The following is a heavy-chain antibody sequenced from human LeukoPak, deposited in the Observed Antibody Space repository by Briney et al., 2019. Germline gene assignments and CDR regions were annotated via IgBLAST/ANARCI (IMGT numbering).Heavy chain of an antibody. Sequence: PSETLSLTCTVSGGSISHYYWSWIRQPAGKGLEWIGHIYSSGGTTYNPSLKSRVTMSVDTSNKQFSLRLNSVTAADTAVYYCARDFYESSGYEGAFDIWGQGTMVTVSS. V-gene: IGHV4-4*07. J-gene: IGHJ3*02. D-gene: IGHD3-22*01. CDR1: GGSISHYY. CDR2: IYSSGGT. CDR3: ARDFYESSGYEGAFDI.